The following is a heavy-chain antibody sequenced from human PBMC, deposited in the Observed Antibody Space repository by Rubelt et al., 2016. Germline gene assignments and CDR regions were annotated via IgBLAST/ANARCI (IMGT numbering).Heavy chain of an antibody. CDR2: IYPGDPDT. J-gene: IGHJ3*02. D-gene: IGHD1-26*01. CDR3: ARHGQVQSGDAFDI. V-gene: IGHV5-51*01. Sequence: EVQLVQSGAEVKKPGESLKISCKGSGCSFTSYWIGWVRQMPGKGLAWMGIIYPGDPDTRYSRAFQARVTSSSDKSVRTAYLQWSSRKASDTAMYYCARHGQVQSGDAFDIWGQGTMVTVSS. CDR1: GCSFTSYW.